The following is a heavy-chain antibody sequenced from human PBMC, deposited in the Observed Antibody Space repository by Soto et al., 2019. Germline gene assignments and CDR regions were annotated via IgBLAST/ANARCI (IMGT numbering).Heavy chain of an antibody. CDR1: GFTFSSYA. D-gene: IGHD3-10*01. V-gene: IGHV3-23*01. CDR2: ISGSGGST. J-gene: IGHJ4*02. CDR3: AKDTDPNYYGSAYYFDC. Sequence: GGSLRLCCAASGFTFSSYAMSWVRQAPGKGLEWVSAISGSGGSTYYADSVKGRFTISRDNSKNTLYLQMNSLRAEDTAVYYCAKDTDPNYYGSAYYFDCWGQGT.